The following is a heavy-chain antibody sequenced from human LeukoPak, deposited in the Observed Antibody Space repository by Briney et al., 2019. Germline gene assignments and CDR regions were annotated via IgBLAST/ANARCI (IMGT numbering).Heavy chain of an antibody. D-gene: IGHD3-3*01. V-gene: IGHV3-66*01. J-gene: IGHJ6*02. CDR2: IYSGGST. CDR3: ARDRITIFGVVSHQYGMDV. Sequence: GGSLRLSCAASGFTFSTSAMHWVRQAPGKGLDWVSVIYSGGSTYYADSVKGRFTISRDNSKNTVYLQMNSLRAEDTAVYYCARDRITIFGVVSHQYGMDVWGQGTTVTVSS. CDR1: GFTFSTSA.